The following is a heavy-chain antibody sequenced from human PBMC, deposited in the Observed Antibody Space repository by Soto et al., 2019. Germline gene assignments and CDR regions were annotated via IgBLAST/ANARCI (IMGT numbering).Heavy chain of an antibody. CDR2: IIPIFGTA. CDR1: GGTFSSYA. CDR3: ASPPYCSSTSCPTYYYYYYGMDV. Sequence: SVKVSCKASGGTFSSYAISWVRQAPGQGLEWMGGIIPIFGTANYAQKFQGRVTITADESTSTAYMELSSLRSEDTAVYYCASPPYCSSTSCPTYYYYYYGMDVWGQGTTVTVSS. J-gene: IGHJ6*02. D-gene: IGHD2-2*01. V-gene: IGHV1-69*13.